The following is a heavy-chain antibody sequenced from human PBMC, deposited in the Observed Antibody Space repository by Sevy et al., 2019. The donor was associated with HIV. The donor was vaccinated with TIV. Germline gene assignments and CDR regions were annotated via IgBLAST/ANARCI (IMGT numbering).Heavy chain of an antibody. V-gene: IGHV3-33*01. Sequence: GGSLRLSCAASGFTFSSYGMHWVRQAPGKGLEWVAVIWYNGSKKYYANSVKARFTISRDNSKNTLYLQMNSLRAEDTAVYYCARGPPLVDYYDSSSDYFDYWGQGTLVTVSS. D-gene: IGHD3-22*01. CDR3: ARGPPLVDYYDSSSDYFDY. CDR1: GFTFSSYG. CDR2: IWYNGSKK. J-gene: IGHJ4*02.